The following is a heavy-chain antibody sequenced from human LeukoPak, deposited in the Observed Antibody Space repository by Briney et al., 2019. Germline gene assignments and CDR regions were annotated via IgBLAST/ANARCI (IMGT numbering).Heavy chain of an antibody. CDR2: IYYSGST. CDR3: ARLEDGDYVFDY. V-gene: IGHV4-59*08. J-gene: IGHJ4*02. D-gene: IGHD4-17*01. CDR1: GGSISSYY. Sequence: SETLSLTCTVPGGSISSYYWSWIRQPPGKGLEWIGYIYYSGSTNYNPSLKSRVTISVDTSKNQFSLKLSSVTAADTAVYYCARLEDGDYVFDYWGQGTLVTVSS.